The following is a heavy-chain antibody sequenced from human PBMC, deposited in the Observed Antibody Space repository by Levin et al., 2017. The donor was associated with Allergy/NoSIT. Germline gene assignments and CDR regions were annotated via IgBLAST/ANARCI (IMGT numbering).Heavy chain of an antibody. CDR2: IYYSGST. J-gene: IGHJ5*02. Sequence: SETLSLTCTVSGGSISSSSYYWGWIRQPPGKGLEWIGSIYYSGSTYYNPSLKSRVTISVDTSKNQFSLKLSSVTAADTAVYYCARHERGVAPKLSNWFDPWGQGTLVTVSS. CDR1: GGSISSSSYY. CDR3: ARHERGVAPKLSNWFDP. D-gene: IGHD1-1*01. V-gene: IGHV4-39*01.